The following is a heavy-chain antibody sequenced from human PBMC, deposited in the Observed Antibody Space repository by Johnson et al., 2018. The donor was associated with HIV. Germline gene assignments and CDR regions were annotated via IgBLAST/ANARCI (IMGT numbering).Heavy chain of an antibody. CDR1: GFTFTNYW. D-gene: IGHD2-8*01. Sequence: VQLVESGGGLVKPGGSLRLSCAASGFTFTNYWMSWVRQVPGKGLEWMANINQDGSEKYYVGSLEGRFTISRDNAKNSLYLQMNSLRPDDTAVYYCVRDTLAWGLIPPIGGFDIWGQGTMVTVSS. CDR2: INQDGSEK. J-gene: IGHJ3*02. V-gene: IGHV3-7*05. CDR3: VRDTLAWGLIPPIGGFDI.